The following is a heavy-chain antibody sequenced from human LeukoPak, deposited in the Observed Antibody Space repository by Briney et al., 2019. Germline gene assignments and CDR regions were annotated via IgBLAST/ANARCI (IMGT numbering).Heavy chain of an antibody. CDR3: AKDMDYYYDSSGYYPRGDY. CDR1: GFTFSSYG. D-gene: IGHD3-22*01. CDR2: IRYDGSNK. V-gene: IGHV3-30*02. J-gene: IGHJ4*02. Sequence: GGSLRLSCPASGFTFSSYGMHWVRQAPGKGLEGVAFIRYDGSNKYYADSVKGRFTISRDNSKNTLYLQMNSLRAEDTAVYYCAKDMDYYYDSSGYYPRGDYWGQGTLVTVSS.